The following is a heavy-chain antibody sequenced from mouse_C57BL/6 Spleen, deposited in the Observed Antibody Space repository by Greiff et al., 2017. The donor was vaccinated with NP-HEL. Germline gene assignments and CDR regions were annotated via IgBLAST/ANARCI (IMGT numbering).Heavy chain of an antibody. Sequence: VKLQESGPELVKPGASVKLSCKASGYTFTSYDINWVKQRPGQGLEWIGWIYPRDGSTKYNEKFKGKATLTVDTSSSTAYMELHSLTSEDSAVYFCARNGRGTAMDYWGQGTSVTVSS. D-gene: IGHD1-1*02. V-gene: IGHV1-85*01. CDR1: GYTFTSYD. CDR2: IYPRDGST. CDR3: ARNGRGTAMDY. J-gene: IGHJ4*01.